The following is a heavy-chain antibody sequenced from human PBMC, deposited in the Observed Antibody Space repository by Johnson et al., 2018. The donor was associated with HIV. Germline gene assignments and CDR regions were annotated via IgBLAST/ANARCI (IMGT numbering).Heavy chain of an antibody. J-gene: IGHJ3*02. Sequence: VQLVESGGGLVQPGGSLRLSCAASGFTVSSNYMTWVRQAPGKGLEWVSVIFSGGSTYYADSVKGRFTISRDTSKNTLYLQMNSLRADDTAVYYCAKTYYYDSSGSRAFDIWGQGTMVTVSS. CDR1: GFTVSSNY. D-gene: IGHD3-22*01. V-gene: IGHV3-66*01. CDR3: AKTYYYDSSGSRAFDI. CDR2: IFSGGST.